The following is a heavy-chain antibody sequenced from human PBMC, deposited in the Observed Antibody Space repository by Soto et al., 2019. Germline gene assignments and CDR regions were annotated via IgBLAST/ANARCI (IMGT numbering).Heavy chain of an antibody. CDR1: GFTFTSSA. D-gene: IGHD6-13*01. J-gene: IGHJ6*03. V-gene: IGHV1-58*02. CDR3: AADRGGSSSWLPSGYYMDV. Sequence: SVKVSCKASGFTFTSSAMQWVRQARGQRLEWIGWIVVGSGNTNYAQKFQERVTITRDMSTSTAYMELSSLRSEDTAVYYCAADRGGSSSWLPSGYYMDVWGKGTTVTVSS. CDR2: IVVGSGNT.